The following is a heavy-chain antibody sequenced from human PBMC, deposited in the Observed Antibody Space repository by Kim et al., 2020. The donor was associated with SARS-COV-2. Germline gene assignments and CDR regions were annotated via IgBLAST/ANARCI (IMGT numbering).Heavy chain of an antibody. V-gene: IGHV1-69*13. D-gene: IGHD2-8*01. CDR3: ARELIVLMVYAIPYGMDV. CDR1: GGTFSSYA. J-gene: IGHJ6*02. CDR2: IIPIFGTA. Sequence: SVKVSCKASGGTFSSYAISWVRQAPGQGLEWMGGIIPIFGTANYAQKFQGRVTITADESTSTAYMELSSLRSEDTAVYYCARELIVLMVYAIPYGMDVWGQGTTVTVSS.